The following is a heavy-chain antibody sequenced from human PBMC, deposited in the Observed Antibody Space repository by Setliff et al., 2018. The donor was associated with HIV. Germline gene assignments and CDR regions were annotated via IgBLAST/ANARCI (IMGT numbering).Heavy chain of an antibody. J-gene: IGHJ4*02. CDR2: IYSTGST. Sequence: KTSETLSLTCTVSGASITSHYWSWIRQSPGRELEWIGYIYSTGSTNYNPSLQSRVTISADTSKNQFSLSLSSVTAAETAVYYCARVGYHGSGRYSFDHWGQGRQVTVSS. CDR1: GASITSHY. V-gene: IGHV4-59*08. D-gene: IGHD3-10*01. CDR3: ARVGYHGSGRYSFDH.